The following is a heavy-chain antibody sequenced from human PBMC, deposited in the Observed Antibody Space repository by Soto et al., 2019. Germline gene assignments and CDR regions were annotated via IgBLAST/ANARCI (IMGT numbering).Heavy chain of an antibody. V-gene: IGHV1-2*04. CDR1: GGTFSSYG. J-gene: IGHJ6*02. Sequence: GASVKVSCKASGGTFSSYGISWVLQAPGQGLEWMGGMSPNIGGTNYAQKFQGWVTMTRDTSISTAYMELSRLRSDDTAVYYCARDRGSGSYDLGYYYYGMDVWGQGTTVTVSS. CDR3: ARDRGSGSYDLGYYYYGMDV. CDR2: MSPNIGGT. D-gene: IGHD3-10*01.